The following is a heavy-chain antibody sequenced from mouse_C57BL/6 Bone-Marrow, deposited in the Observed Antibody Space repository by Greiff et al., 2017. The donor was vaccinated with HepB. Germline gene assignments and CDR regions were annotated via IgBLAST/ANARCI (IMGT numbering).Heavy chain of an antibody. CDR3: TAYYSNCWYFDV. J-gene: IGHJ1*03. D-gene: IGHD2-5*01. CDR2: IRLKSDNYAT. CDR1: GFTFSNYW. Sequence: EVKLMESGGGLVQPGGSMKLSCVASGFTFSNYWMNWVRQSPEKGLEWVAQIRLKSDNYATHYAESVKGRFTISRDDSKSSVYLQMNNLRAEDTGIYYCTAYYSNCWYFDVWGTGTTVTVSS. V-gene: IGHV6-3*01.